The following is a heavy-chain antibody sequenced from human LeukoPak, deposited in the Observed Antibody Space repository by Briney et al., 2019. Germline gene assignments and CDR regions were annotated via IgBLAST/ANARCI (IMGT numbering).Heavy chain of an antibody. Sequence: PGGSLRLSCAASGFTFSSYAMSWVRQAPGKGLEWVANIKQDGSEKYYVDSVKGRFTISRDNAKNSLYLQMNSLRAEDTAVYYCANSYGDYVFDYWGQGTLVTVSS. D-gene: IGHD4-17*01. CDR2: IKQDGSEK. J-gene: IGHJ4*02. CDR3: ANSYGDYVFDY. CDR1: GFTFSSYA. V-gene: IGHV3-7*01.